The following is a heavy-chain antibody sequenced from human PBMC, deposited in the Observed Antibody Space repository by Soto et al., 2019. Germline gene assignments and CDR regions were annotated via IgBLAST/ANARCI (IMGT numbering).Heavy chain of an antibody. Sequence: ASVKVSFKASGYTFTGYYMHWVRQAPGQGLEWMGWINPNSGGTNYAQKFQGRVTMTRDTSISTAYMELSRLRSDDTAVYYCARPDCSGGSCYSIRRYFQHWGQGTLVTVSS. D-gene: IGHD2-15*01. CDR2: INPNSGGT. CDR3: ARPDCSGGSCYSIRRYFQH. CDR1: GYTFTGYY. V-gene: IGHV1-2*02. J-gene: IGHJ1*01.